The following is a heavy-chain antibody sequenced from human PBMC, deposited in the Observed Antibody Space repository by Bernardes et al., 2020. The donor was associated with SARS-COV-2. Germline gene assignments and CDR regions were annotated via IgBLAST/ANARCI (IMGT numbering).Heavy chain of an antibody. D-gene: IGHD6-6*01. V-gene: IGHV4-34*01. CDR3: ARGSGGIASRPFY. J-gene: IGHJ4*02. CDR2: INHSGST. Sequence: SEPLSLTCGVYSGPFSGYYWIWIRQPPGMGLEWIGEINHSGSTNYNPSLKSRVNISVDTSAKQFSLKLTSVTAADTAIYYCARGSGGIASRPFYWGQGTLVTVSS. CDR1: SGPFSGYY.